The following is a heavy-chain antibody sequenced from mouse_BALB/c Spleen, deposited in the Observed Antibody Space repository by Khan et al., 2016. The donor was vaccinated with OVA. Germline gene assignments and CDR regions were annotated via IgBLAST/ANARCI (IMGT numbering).Heavy chain of an antibody. D-gene: IGHD1-2*01. CDR2: ITNGEGNT. Sequence: EVELVESGGGLVQPGGSLKLSCAASGFTFSSNTMSWVRQTPEKRLEWVAYITNGEGNTYYPDTVKGRFTISRDNAKNTLYLQMSSLKSEDTAMYYCARIPTFITTALDYWGQGTSVTVSS. J-gene: IGHJ4*01. V-gene: IGHV5-12-2*01. CDR1: GFTFSSNT. CDR3: ARIPTFITTALDY.